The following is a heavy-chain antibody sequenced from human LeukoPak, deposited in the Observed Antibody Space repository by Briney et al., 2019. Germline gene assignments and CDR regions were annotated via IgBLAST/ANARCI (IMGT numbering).Heavy chain of an antibody. CDR1: GFTFSSYS. CDR2: ISSSSSYI. J-gene: IGHJ3*01. V-gene: IGHV3-21*01. Sequence: GGSLRLSCAASGFTFSSYSMNWVRQAPGKGLEWVSSISSSSSYIYYADSVKGRFTISRDNAKNSPYLQMNSLRAENTAVYYCARKSSPEAFDVWGQGTMVTVSS. CDR3: ARKSSPEAFDV.